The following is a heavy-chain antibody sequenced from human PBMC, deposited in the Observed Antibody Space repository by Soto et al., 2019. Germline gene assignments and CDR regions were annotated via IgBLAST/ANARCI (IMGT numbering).Heavy chain of an antibody. Sequence: SVKVSCKASGGTFSSYTISWVRQAPGQGLEWMGRIIPILGIANYAQKFQGRVTITADKSTSTAYMELSSLRSEDTAVYYCARAAYDFWSGYGAPTRYYGMDVWGQGTTVTVS. D-gene: IGHD3-3*01. CDR2: IIPILGIA. V-gene: IGHV1-69*02. CDR3: ARAAYDFWSGYGAPTRYYGMDV. CDR1: GGTFSSYT. J-gene: IGHJ6*02.